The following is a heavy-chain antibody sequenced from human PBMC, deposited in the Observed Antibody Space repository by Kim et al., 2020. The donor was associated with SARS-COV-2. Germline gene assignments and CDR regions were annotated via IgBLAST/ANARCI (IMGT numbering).Heavy chain of an antibody. CDR1: GFTFSSYW. CDR2: IKQDGSEK. D-gene: IGHD3-22*01. J-gene: IGHJ2*01. V-gene: IGHV3-7*03. CDR3: ARDPYYYDSSGYYPIWYFDL. Sequence: GGSLRLSCAASGFTFSSYWMSWVRQAPGKGLEWVANIKQDGSEKYYVDSVKGRFTISRDNAKNSLYLQMNSLRAEDTAVYYCARDPYYYDSSGYYPIWYFDLWGHGTLVTVSS.